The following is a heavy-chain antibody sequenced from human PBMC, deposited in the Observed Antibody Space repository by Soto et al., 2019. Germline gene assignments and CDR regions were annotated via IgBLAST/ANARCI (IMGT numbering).Heavy chain of an antibody. J-gene: IGHJ5*02. V-gene: IGHV3-30*18. D-gene: IGHD5-18*01. Sequence: GGSLRLSCAASGFTFSSYGMHWVRQAPGKGLEWVAVISYDGSNKYYADSVKGRFTISRDNSKNTLYLQMNSLRAEDTAVYYCAKEAWIQLWSPWYNWFDPWGQGTLVTVSS. CDR2: ISYDGSNK. CDR3: AKEAWIQLWSPWYNWFDP. CDR1: GFTFSSYG.